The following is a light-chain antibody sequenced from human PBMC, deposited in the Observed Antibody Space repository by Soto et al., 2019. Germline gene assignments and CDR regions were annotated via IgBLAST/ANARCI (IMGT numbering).Light chain of an antibody. CDR1: SSDVGGYNY. CDR3: NSYAGSNNWV. CDR2: EVS. Sequence: QSVLTQPPSASGSPGQSVTISCTGTSSDVGGYNYVSWYQQHPGKAPKLMIYEVSKRPSGVPDRFSGSKSGNTASLTVSGLQAEDEADYCCNSYAGSNNWVFGGGTKLTVL. J-gene: IGLJ3*02. V-gene: IGLV2-8*01.